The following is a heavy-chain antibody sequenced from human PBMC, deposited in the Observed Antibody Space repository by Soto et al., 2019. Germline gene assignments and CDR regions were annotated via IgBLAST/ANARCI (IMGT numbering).Heavy chain of an antibody. D-gene: IGHD6-13*01. J-gene: IGHJ4*02. V-gene: IGHV1-18*04. CDR3: ARAPQTVAGAGIWY. CDR1: GYTFTSYG. Sequence: ASVKVSCKASGYTFTSYGISWVRQAPGQGLEWMGWISGYNGDTNYAQKLQGRVTMTTDTSTNTAYMELRSLRSDDTAIYYCARAPQTVAGAGIWYWGQGTLVTVSS. CDR2: ISGYNGDT.